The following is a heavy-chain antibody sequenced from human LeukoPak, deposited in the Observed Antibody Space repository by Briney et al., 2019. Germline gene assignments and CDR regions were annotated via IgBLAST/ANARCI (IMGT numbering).Heavy chain of an antibody. Sequence: SETLSLTCAVYGGSFSGYYWSWIRQPPGKGLEWIGEINHSGGTNYNPSLKSRVTISVDTSKNQFSLKLSSVTAADTAVYYCARTGPYTMVRGVINWFDPWGQGTLVTVSS. CDR2: INHSGGT. D-gene: IGHD3-10*01. J-gene: IGHJ5*02. CDR3: ARTGPYTMVRGVINWFDP. CDR1: GGSFSGYY. V-gene: IGHV4-34*01.